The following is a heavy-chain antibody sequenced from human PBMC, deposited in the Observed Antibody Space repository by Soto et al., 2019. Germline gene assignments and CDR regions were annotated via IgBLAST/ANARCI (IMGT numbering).Heavy chain of an antibody. CDR1: GFTVSSNY. Sequence: SGGSLRLSCAASGFTVSSNYMSWVRQAPGKGLEWVSVIYSGGSTYYADSVKGRFTISRHNSKNTLYLQMNSLRAEDTAVYYCARAVTAAGFYFDYWGQGTLVTVSS. D-gene: IGHD6-13*01. J-gene: IGHJ4*02. V-gene: IGHV3-53*04. CDR2: IYSGGST. CDR3: ARAVTAAGFYFDY.